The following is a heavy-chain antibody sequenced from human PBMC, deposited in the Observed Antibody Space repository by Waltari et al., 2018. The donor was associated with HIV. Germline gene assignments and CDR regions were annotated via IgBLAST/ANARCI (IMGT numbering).Heavy chain of an antibody. CDR3: VKDGASTIFGVLNGMDV. CDR1: GNTFDDDA. D-gene: IGHD3-3*01. V-gene: IGHV3-9*01. J-gene: IGHJ6*02. Sequence: EVQLVESGGGSVQPGRSLRLHFTSAGNTFDDDATHCVRQPPGKGLEWVSGISWKSGDLAYADSVKGRFTISRDNTKNSLFLQMNSVRVEDTALYYCVKDGASTIFGVLNGMDVWGQGTTVTVSS. CDR2: ISWKSGDL.